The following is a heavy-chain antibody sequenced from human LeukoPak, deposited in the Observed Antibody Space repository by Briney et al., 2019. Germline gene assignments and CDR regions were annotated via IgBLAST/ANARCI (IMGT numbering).Heavy chain of an antibody. D-gene: IGHD2-21*02. J-gene: IGHJ5*02. CDR1: GGSLSSGNYY. CDR3: ARRDCGGDCYYH. CDR2: IYYSGST. V-gene: IGHV4-39*01. Sequence: SETLSLTCTVSGGSLSSGNYYWACIRQPPGKGLEWIGTIYYSGSTSSNPSLKSRVTISVDTAKNQFSLKLSSVTAADTAVYYCARRDCGGDCYYHWGQGTLVTVSS.